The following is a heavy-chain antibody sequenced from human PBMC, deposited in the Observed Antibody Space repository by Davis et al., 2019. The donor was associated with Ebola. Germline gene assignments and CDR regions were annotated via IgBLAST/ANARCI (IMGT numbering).Heavy chain of an antibody. D-gene: IGHD4-17*01. Sequence: GESLKISCKGSGYSFTSYWIGWVRQMPGKGLEWMGIIYPGDSDTRYSPSFQGQVTISADKSISTAYLQWSSLKASDTAMYYCARHVEHGDYVWDYFDYWGQGTLVTVSS. CDR2: IYPGDSDT. CDR3: ARHVEHGDYVWDYFDY. V-gene: IGHV5-51*01. CDR1: GYSFTSYW. J-gene: IGHJ4*02.